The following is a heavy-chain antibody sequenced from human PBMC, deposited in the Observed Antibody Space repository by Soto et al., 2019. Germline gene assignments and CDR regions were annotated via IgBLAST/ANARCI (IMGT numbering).Heavy chain of an antibody. CDR2: ISDIAYT. CDR3: ARQGFGVLHGLVDV. J-gene: IGHJ6*01. V-gene: IGHV4-61*01. Sequence: PSDALSRTCNDSGSTITCFNYHYCSVIRLPPGQGLEWIVYISDIAYTSYNPSLKGRVSISVDTSKNQFSLTLTSVTAADTAVYYCARQGFGVLHGLVDVWGQGTTVT. D-gene: IGHD3-10*01. CDR1: GSTITCFNYHY.